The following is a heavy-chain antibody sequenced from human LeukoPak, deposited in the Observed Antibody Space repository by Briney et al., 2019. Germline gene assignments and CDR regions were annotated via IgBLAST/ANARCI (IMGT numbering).Heavy chain of an antibody. V-gene: IGHV3-23*01. CDR2: IDGSGHTT. D-gene: IGHD3-3*01. CDR3: ARESIRSGSLKWFDP. CDR1: GFTFTSHV. J-gene: IGHJ5*02. Sequence: GGSLRLSCAASGFTFTSHVMSWVRQTPGKEPEWVSAIDGSGHTTYYADSVRGRFIISRDNSKKTLYLQMNSLRAEDTATYYCARESIRSGSLKWFDPWGQGTLVTVSS.